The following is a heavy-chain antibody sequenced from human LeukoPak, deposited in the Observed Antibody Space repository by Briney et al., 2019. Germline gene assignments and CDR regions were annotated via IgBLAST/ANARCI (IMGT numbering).Heavy chain of an antibody. J-gene: IGHJ4*02. D-gene: IGHD6-13*01. Sequence: GESLKISCKGSGYRFTTYWISWVRQMPGKGLEWMGRIDPSDSYTNYSPSFQGHVTISADKSFSTAYLQWTSLKASDTAMYYCARHAKAYGSSCDYWGQGTLVTVSS. V-gene: IGHV5-10-1*01. CDR3: ARHAKAYGSSCDY. CDR1: GYRFTTYW. CDR2: IDPSDSYT.